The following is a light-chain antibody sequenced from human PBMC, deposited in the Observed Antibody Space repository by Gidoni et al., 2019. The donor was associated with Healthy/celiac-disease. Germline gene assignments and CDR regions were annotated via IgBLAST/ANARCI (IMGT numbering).Light chain of an antibody. CDR2: SAS. J-gene: IGKJ1*01. Sequence: DSQMTQSPSSLSASVGDRVTLTCRASKSISSYLNWYQQKPGKAPKLLIYSASSLPSGVPSRFSGSVSGTDFTLPISSLQPEDFATYYCQQSYSTPRTFGQGTKVEIK. CDR1: KSISSY. CDR3: QQSYSTPRT. V-gene: IGKV1-39*01.